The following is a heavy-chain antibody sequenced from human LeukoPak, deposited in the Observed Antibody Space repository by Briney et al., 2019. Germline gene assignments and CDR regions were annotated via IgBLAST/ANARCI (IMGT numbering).Heavy chain of an antibody. D-gene: IGHD5-12*01. V-gene: IGHV3-11*01. CDR1: GFTFSDYY. CDR2: ISSSGSTI. CDR3: ARGEVVATIEDYFDY. J-gene: IGHJ4*02. Sequence: TGGSLRLSCAASGFTFSDYYMSWIRQAPGKGLEWVSYISSSGSTIYYADSVKGRFTISRDNAKNSLYLQMNSLRAEDTAVYYCARGEVVATIEDYFDYWGQGTLVTVSS.